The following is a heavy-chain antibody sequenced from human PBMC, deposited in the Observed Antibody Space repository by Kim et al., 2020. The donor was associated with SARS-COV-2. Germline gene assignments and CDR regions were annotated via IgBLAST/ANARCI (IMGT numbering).Heavy chain of an antibody. CDR3: ARLIGHSSGWYRGYYFDY. Sequence: GESLKISCKGSGYSFTSYWIGWVRQMPGKGLEWMGILYPGDSDSRYSPSFQGQVTISADKSISTAYLQWSSLKASDTAMYYCARLIGHSSGWYRGYYFDYWGQGTLVTVSS. V-gene: IGHV5-51*01. CDR2: LYPGDSDS. CDR1: GYSFTSYW. J-gene: IGHJ4*02. D-gene: IGHD6-19*01.